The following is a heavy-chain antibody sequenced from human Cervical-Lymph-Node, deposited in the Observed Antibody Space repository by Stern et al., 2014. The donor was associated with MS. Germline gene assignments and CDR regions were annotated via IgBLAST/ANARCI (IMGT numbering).Heavy chain of an antibody. D-gene: IGHD2-15*01. V-gene: IGHV3-23*04. J-gene: IGHJ4*02. Sequence: EVQLVESGGGLVQPGGSLRLSCAASGFTFTSYAMSWVRQAPGKGLEWVSAISGGGLTTYYPDSVRGRCTISRDDSKNTVYLQMNSLRADDTAVYYCAKDTACQPLLDYFDYWGQGTLVTVSS. CDR1: GFTFTSYA. CDR3: AKDTACQPLLDYFDY. CDR2: ISGGGLTT.